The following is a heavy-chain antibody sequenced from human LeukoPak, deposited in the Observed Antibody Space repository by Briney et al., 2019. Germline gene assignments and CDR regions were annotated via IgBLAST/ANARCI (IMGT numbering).Heavy chain of an antibody. CDR2: IHHSGST. Sequence: PSETLSLTCAVSGYSISSGHYWGWTRQPPGKGLEWIGSIHHSGSTYYHPSLKSRVTISVDTSKNQFSLKLSSVTAADTAVYYCTRVRTDFWSGPYYWGQGTLVTVS. V-gene: IGHV4-38-2*01. J-gene: IGHJ4*02. D-gene: IGHD3-3*01. CDR3: TRVRTDFWSGPYY. CDR1: GYSISSGHY.